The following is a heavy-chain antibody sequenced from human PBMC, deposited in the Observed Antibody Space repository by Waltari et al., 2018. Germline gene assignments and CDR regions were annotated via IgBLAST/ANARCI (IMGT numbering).Heavy chain of an antibody. CDR1: GFPFSRYW. J-gene: IGHJ6*02. Sequence: EVQLVESGGGLVQPGGSLRLSCAASGFPFSRYWMSWVRQAPGKGLEWVANIKQDGSEKYYVDSVKGRFTISRDNAKNSLYLQMNSLRAEDTAVYYCARTRGGMDVWGQGTTVTVSS. V-gene: IGHV3-7*01. CDR2: IKQDGSEK. CDR3: ARTRGGMDV.